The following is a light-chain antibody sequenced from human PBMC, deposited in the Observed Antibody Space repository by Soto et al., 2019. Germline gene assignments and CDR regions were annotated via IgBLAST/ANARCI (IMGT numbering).Light chain of an antibody. V-gene: IGLV1-47*01. CDR3: CSYAGRYTYVV. Sequence: QSVLTQPPSASGTPGQRVTISCSGSSFNIGSNYVYWYHQLPGTAPKLLIYRDNQRPSGVPDRFSGSKSGTSASLAISGLRSEDESDYYCCSYAGRYTYVVFGGGTKLTVL. J-gene: IGLJ2*01. CDR2: RDN. CDR1: SFNIGSNY.